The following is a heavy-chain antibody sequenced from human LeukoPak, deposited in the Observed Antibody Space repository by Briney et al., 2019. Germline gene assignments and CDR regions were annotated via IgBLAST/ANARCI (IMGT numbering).Heavy chain of an antibody. J-gene: IGHJ5*02. Sequence: ASVKVSCKASGGTFSSYAISWVRQAPGQGLEWMGGIIPIFGTANYAQKFQGRVTITTDESTSTAYMELSSLRSEDTAVYYCARDNYAGANWFNPWGQGTLVTVSS. CDR1: GGTFSSYA. CDR3: ARDNYAGANWFNP. V-gene: IGHV1-69*05. CDR2: IIPIFGTA. D-gene: IGHD1-7*01.